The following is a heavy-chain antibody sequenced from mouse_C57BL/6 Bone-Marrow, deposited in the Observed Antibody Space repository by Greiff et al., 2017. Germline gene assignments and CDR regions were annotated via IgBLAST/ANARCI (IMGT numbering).Heavy chain of an antibody. J-gene: IGHJ1*03. CDR2: IHPNSGST. CDR3: ARCGYYVLEDFDV. CDR1: GYTFTSYW. D-gene: IGHD2-3*01. Sequence: QVQLQQPGAELVKPGASVKLSCKASGYTFTSYWMHWVKQRPGQGLEWIGMIHPNSGSTNYNEKFKSKATLTVDKSSRTAYMQLSSLTSEDSAVYYSARCGYYVLEDFDVWGTGTAGTVSS. V-gene: IGHV1-64*01.